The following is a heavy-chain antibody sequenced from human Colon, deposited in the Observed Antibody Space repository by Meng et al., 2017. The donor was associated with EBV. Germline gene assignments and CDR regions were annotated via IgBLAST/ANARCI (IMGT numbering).Heavy chain of an antibody. D-gene: IGHD3-10*01. CDR2: IYHGVNI. Sequence: QESWSGRGRHAQTVSLPCRVYGDSITRGDYSWPWIRQPPGKGLEWIGYIYHGVNIYYTPSLRSRVTISVDKSRNQFSLKLTSVSAADTAVYYCVRDTRRGGGWFDPWGQGTLVTVSS. CDR3: VRDTRRGGGWFDP. V-gene: IGHV4-30-2*01. J-gene: IGHJ5*02. CDR1: GDSITRGDYS.